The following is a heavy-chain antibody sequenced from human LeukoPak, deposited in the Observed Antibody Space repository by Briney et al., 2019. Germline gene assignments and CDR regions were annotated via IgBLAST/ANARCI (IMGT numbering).Heavy chain of an antibody. CDR2: IYYSGRT. D-gene: IGHD3-10*01. V-gene: IGHV4-59*08. Sequence: PSETLSLTCTVSGASISSYYWSWIRQPPGKGLEWIGYIYYSGRTTYNPSLKSRVTISVDTSKNQFSLKLSSVTAADTAVYYCARITMVRGVIYYYYYGMDVWGQGTTVTVSS. J-gene: IGHJ6*02. CDR1: GASISSYY. CDR3: ARITMVRGVIYYYYYGMDV.